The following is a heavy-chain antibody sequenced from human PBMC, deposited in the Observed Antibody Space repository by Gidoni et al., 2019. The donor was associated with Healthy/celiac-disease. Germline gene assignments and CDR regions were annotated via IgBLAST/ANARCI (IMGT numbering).Heavy chain of an antibody. CDR3: AREAPDYGDLTSDY. J-gene: IGHJ4*02. V-gene: IGHV3-21*01. CDR1: GFTFSRYR. CDR2: ISSSSSYI. D-gene: IGHD4-17*01. Sequence: EVQLVASGGGLVKPGGSLRPSCAASGFTFSRYRMNWVRQAPGKGLEWVSSISSSSSYIYYADSVKGRFTISRDNAKNSLYLQMNSLRAEDTAVYYCAREAPDYGDLTSDYWGQGTLVTVSS.